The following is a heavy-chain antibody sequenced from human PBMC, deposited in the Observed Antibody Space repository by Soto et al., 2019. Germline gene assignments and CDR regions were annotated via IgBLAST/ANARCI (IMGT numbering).Heavy chain of an antibody. CDR1: GDTFNFYS. CDR3: ATSYGSGYRAFDY. CDR2: VNPIVSMS. Sequence: QVQLVQSGAEVKRPGSSVKVSCKASGDTFNFYSINWVRQAPGLGLEWMGRVNPIVSMSNYAQRFQGRVTMTADKSTSTAYMDISGLRSEDTAIYYCATSYGSGYRAFDYWGQGALVTVSS. D-gene: IGHD3-10*01. J-gene: IGHJ4*02. V-gene: IGHV1-69*04.